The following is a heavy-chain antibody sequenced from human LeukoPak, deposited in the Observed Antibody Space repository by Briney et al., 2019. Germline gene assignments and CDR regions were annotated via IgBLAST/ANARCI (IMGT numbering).Heavy chain of an antibody. CDR2: ISAYNGDT. V-gene: IGHV1-18*01. J-gene: IGHJ4*02. Sequence: ASVKVSCKASGDTFGNYDFAWVRLAPGQGLEWMGWISAYNGDTIYPQKLQGRVTMTTDTSTSTVYMEVRSLRSDDTAVYYCARDSNTYGYDYWGQGTLVTVSS. D-gene: IGHD5-18*01. CDR3: ARDSNTYGYDY. CDR1: GDTFGNYD.